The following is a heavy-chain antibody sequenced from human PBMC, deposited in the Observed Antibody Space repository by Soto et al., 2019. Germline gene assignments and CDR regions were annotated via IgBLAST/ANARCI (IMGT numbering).Heavy chain of an antibody. Sequence: PSRTLSLTWTAAGGSLTNYYWSWIRQPPGKGLEWIGYTFHSGTTNYNPSLRSRTTISVDKSKNQFSLKLNSVTAADTAVYYCARGDRENEPRHFDYWGQGTLVSGSS. CDR3: ARGDRENEPRHFDY. J-gene: IGHJ4*02. CDR2: TFHSGTT. CDR1: GGSLTNYY. D-gene: IGHD1-1*01. V-gene: IGHV4-59*01.